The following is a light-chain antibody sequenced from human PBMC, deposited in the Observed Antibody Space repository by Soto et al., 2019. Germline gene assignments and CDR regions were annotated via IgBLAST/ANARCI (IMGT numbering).Light chain of an antibody. J-gene: IGKJ5*01. CDR3: QQYNNWPIA. CDR2: GAS. V-gene: IGKV3-15*01. CDR1: QSVSSN. Sequence: EMVMTQSTATLSVSPGERTTLSCRASQSVSSNLAWYQQKPGQAPRLLIYGASTRATGIPARFSGSGSGTEFTLTISSLQSEDFAVYYCQQYNNWPIAVGQGTRLEIK.